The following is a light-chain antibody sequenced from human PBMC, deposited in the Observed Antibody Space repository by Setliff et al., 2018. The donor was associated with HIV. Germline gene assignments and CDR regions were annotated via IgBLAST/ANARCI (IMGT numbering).Light chain of an antibody. V-gene: IGLV2-14*01. CDR1: SSDVGSYNY. J-gene: IGLJ1*01. CDR3: SSYAITNTLP. Sequence: LTQPASVSGSAGQSIAISCTGTSSDVGSYNYVSWYQQHPGKAPKLIIYGVRNRPSGVSNRFSGSKSGNTASLTISGLRTEDEGDYYCSSYAITNTLPFGTGTKVTVL. CDR2: GVR.